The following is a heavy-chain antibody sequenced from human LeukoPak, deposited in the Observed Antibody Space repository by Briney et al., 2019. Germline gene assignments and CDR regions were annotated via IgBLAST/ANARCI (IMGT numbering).Heavy chain of an antibody. J-gene: IGHJ6*03. Sequence: PSETLSLTCTVSGGSISSSSYYWGWIRQPPGKGLEWIGSICYSGSTYYNPSLKSRVTISVDTSKNQFSLKLSSVTAADTAVYYCARVTTLNWNYFRSDYYYMDVWGKGTTVTVSS. CDR2: ICYSGST. V-gene: IGHV4-39*07. CDR3: ARVTTLNWNYFRSDYYYMDV. CDR1: GGSISSSSYY. D-gene: IGHD1-7*01.